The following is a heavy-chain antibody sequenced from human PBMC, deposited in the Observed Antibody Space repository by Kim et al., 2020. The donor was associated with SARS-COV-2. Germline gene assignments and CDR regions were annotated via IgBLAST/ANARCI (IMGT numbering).Heavy chain of an antibody. D-gene: IGHD6-19*01. Sequence: NSSPSVQGHFTISADKSISTAYLQWSSLKASDTAMYYCARQDSSGRKFDYWGQGTLVTVSS. V-gene: IGHV5-10-1*01. CDR3: ARQDSSGRKFDY. J-gene: IGHJ4*02.